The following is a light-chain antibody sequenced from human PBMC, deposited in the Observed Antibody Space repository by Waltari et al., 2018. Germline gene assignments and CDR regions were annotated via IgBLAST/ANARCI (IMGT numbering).Light chain of an antibody. J-gene: IGKJ1*01. V-gene: IGKV3-20*01. CDR1: QSVGSIS. CDR2: RAS. CDR3: QQHGTLPAT. Sequence: EIVLTQSPGTASLSPGERVTLSCRASQSVGSISLAWYQQKPGKAPRLVIYRASRRATGIPDRFSGSGSGTDFSLTISRLEPEDFAVYYCQQHGTLPATFGQGTKVEIK.